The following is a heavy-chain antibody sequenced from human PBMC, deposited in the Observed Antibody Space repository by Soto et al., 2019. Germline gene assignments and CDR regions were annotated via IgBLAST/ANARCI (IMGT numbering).Heavy chain of an antibody. J-gene: IGHJ4*02. V-gene: IGHV1-18*01. CDR2: ISTYNGNT. D-gene: IGHD3-10*01. CDR3: AREMVRGVGSDY. CDR1: GYTFTSYG. Sequence: QVQLVQSGAEVKKPGASVKVSCKASGYTFTSYGLTWVRQAPGQGLEWMGWISTYNGNTKYAQKLQGRGTMTTDTSTSTAYMELRSLRSDDTAVFYCAREMVRGVGSDYWGQGTPVTFSS.